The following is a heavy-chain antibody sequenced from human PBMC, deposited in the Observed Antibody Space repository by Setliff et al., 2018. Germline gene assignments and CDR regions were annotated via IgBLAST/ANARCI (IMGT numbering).Heavy chain of an antibody. CDR3: AKVNNRFWSGYYPYYYGMDV. Sequence: GSLRLSCADSGFTFSSYSMNWVRQAPGKGLEWVSSISGSGDATYYADSVKGRFTISRDNAKNSLYLQMNSLRAEDTAVYYCAKVNNRFWSGYYPYYYGMDVWGQGTTVTVSS. CDR2: ISGSGDAT. D-gene: IGHD3-3*01. J-gene: IGHJ6*02. CDR1: GFTFSSYS. V-gene: IGHV3-21*04.